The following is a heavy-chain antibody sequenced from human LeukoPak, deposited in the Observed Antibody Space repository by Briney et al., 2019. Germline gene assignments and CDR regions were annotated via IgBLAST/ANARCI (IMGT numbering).Heavy chain of an antibody. CDR2: MNPDSGNT. CDR1: GYTFSSYD. Sequence: ASVKVSCKASGYTFSSYDINWVRQATGQGLEWMGWMNPDSGNTGYAQKFQGRVTMTRNTSISTAYMELSSLRSEDTAVYYCARGLIEVGATPFDYWGQGTLVTVSS. J-gene: IGHJ4*02. V-gene: IGHV1-8*01. D-gene: IGHD1-26*01. CDR3: ARGLIEVGATPFDY.